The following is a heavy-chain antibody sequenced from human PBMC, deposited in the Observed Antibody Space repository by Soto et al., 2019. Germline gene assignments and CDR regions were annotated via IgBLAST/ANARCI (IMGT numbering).Heavy chain of an antibody. CDR2: INHSGST. D-gene: IGHD3-16*01. J-gene: IGHJ4*02. Sequence: QVQLQQWGAGLLKLSETLSLTCAVYGGSFSGYYWSWIRQPPGKGLEWIGEINHSGSTHYNPSLKSRVTISVDTSKNQFSLKLSSVTAADTAVYYCARVMTYLHRMDRRNDYWGQGTLVTVSS. V-gene: IGHV4-34*01. CDR3: ARVMTYLHRMDRRNDY. CDR1: GGSFSGYY.